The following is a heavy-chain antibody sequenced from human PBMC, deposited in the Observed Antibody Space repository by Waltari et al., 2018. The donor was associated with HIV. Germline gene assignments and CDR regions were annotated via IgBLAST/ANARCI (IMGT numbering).Heavy chain of an antibody. Sequence: EVQLVESGGFLFQPGGSLRLSCAASGIAFRPYWMHWVRQGPGKGLVWVSGIHNDGSSTSYADSVKGRFTISRDNAKNTLFLQMNSLRVEDTAVYYCTRDGGGHPFVGYGMDVWGQGTTVTVSS. CDR3: TRDGGGHPFVGYGMDV. V-gene: IGHV3-74*01. J-gene: IGHJ6*02. CDR1: GIAFRPYW. D-gene: IGHD3-16*01. CDR2: IHNDGSST.